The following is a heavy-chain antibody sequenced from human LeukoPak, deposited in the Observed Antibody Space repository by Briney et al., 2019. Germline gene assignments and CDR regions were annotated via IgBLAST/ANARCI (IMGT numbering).Heavy chain of an antibody. CDR1: GGTFSSYA. J-gene: IGHJ3*02. CDR2: IIPIFGTA. D-gene: IGHD2-15*01. CDR3: ASLRPPLLYSDPRRDAFDI. Sequence: GASVKVSCKASGGTFSSYAISWVRQAPGQGLEWMGGIIPIFGTANYAQKFQGRVTITTDESTSTAYMELSSLRSEDTAVYYCASLRPPLLYSDPRRDAFDIWGQGTMVTVSS. V-gene: IGHV1-69*05.